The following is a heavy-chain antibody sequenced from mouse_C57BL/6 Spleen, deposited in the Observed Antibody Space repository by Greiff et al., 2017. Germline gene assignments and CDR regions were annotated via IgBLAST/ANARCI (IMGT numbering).Heavy chain of an antibody. Sequence: QVQLKESGPELVKPGASVKISCKASGYAFSSSWMNWVKQRPGKGLEWIGRIYPGDGDTNYNGKFKGKATLTADKSSSTAYMQLSSLTSEDSAVYCCARGGYHMDYWGQGTSVTVSS. J-gene: IGHJ4*01. V-gene: IGHV1-82*01. D-gene: IGHD2-2*01. CDR3: ARGGYHMDY. CDR2: IYPGDGDT. CDR1: GYAFSSSW.